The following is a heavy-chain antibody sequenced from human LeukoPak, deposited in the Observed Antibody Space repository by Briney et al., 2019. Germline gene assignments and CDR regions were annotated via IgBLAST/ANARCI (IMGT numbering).Heavy chain of an antibody. J-gene: IGHJ5*02. D-gene: IGHD4-17*01. V-gene: IGHV4-39*01. CDR2: IYYSGST. CDR1: GGSLSSSSYY. CDR3: ARHQDYGDYGEIDP. Sequence: SETLSLTCTVSGGSLSSSSYYWGWIRQPPGRGLEWLGSIYYSGSTYYNPSLKSRLTISVDTSKTQFSLKLSSVTAADTAVYYCARHQDYGDYGEIDPWGQGTLVTVSS.